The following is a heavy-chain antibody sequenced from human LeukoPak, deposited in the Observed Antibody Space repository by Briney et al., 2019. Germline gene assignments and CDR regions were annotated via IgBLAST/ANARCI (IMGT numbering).Heavy chain of an antibody. V-gene: IGHV3-48*03. D-gene: IGHD2-2*01. J-gene: IGHJ4*02. CDR3: AKILFPVGVCSSTSCYVGFDY. CDR2: ISSSGSTI. Sequence: PGGSLGLSCAASGFTFSSYEMNWVRQAPGKGLEWVSYISSSGSTIYYADSVKGRFTISRDNAKNSLYLQMNSLRAEDTAVYYCAKILFPVGVCSSTSCYVGFDYWGQGTLVTVSS. CDR1: GFTFSSYE.